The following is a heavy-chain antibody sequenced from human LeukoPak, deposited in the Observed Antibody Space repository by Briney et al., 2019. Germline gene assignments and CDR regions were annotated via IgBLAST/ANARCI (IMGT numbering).Heavy chain of an antibody. J-gene: IGHJ5*02. CDR3: APAIVVVPAASVTNWFDP. Sequence: SETLSLTCTVSGGSISSGSYYWSWIRQPAGKGLEWIGRIYTSGSTNYNPSLKSRVTISVDTSKNQFSLKLSSVTAADTAVYYCAPAIVVVPAASVTNWFDPWGQGTLVTVSS. D-gene: IGHD2-2*01. CDR1: GGSISSGSYY. V-gene: IGHV4-61*02. CDR2: IYTSGST.